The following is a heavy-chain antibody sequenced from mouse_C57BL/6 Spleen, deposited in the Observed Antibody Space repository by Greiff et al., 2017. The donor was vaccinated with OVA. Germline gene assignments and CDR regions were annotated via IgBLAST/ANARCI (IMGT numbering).Heavy chain of an antibody. CDR1: GFTFSDYG. V-gene: IGHV5-17*01. D-gene: IGHD1-1*01. CDR2: ISSGSSTI. CDR3: ARIRYYYGSSYGAMDY. J-gene: IGHJ4*01. Sequence: VQLKESGGGLVKPGGSLKLSCAASGFTFSDYGMHWVRQAPEKGLEWVAYISSGSSTIYYADTVKGRFTISRDNAKNTLFLQMTSLRSEDTAMYYCARIRYYYGSSYGAMDYWGQGTSVTVSS.